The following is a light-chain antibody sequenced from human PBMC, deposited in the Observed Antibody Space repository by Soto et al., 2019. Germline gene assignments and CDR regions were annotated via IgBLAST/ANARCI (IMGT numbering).Light chain of an antibody. Sequence: QSVLTQPASVSGSPGQSITIPCTGTSSDVGGYNYVSWYQQHPGKAPKLMIYDVRNRPSGVSNRFSGSKSVNTASLTISGLQAEDEADYYCSSYTTICTYVFGTGSKVTVL. CDR3: SSYTTICTYV. V-gene: IGLV2-14*01. CDR2: DVR. CDR1: SSDVGGYNY. J-gene: IGLJ1*01.